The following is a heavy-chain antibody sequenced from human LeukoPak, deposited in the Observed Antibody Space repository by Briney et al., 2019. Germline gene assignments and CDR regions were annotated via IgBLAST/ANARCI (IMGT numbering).Heavy chain of an antibody. CDR2: ISSGGTSE. V-gene: IGHV3-30*18. CDR3: AKGYGSSTSYGNWFDP. D-gene: IGHD2-2*01. CDR1: GFTFSTYA. J-gene: IGHJ5*02. Sequence: GRPLRLSCGASGFTFSTYAMHWVRQTPDKGLEWVAFISSGGTSENYADSVKGRFTISRDNSKNTLYLRMNNLTPEDTAVYYCAKGYGSSTSYGNWFDPWGQGTLITVSS.